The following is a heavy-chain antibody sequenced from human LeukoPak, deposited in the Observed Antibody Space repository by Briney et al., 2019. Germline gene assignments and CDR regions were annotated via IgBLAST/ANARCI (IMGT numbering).Heavy chain of an antibody. CDR3: ARGRDPLQPLDY. J-gene: IGHJ4*02. V-gene: IGHV4-4*08. D-gene: IGHD2-2*01. CDR1: GGSISSYS. Sequence: SETLSLTCTVSGGSISSYSWSWIRQPPGKGLEWIGYMYSRGSTNDNPSLKSRVTISRDTSKNQLSLKVTSVTAADTAMYYCARGRDPLQPLDYWGQGTLVTVSS. CDR2: MYSRGST.